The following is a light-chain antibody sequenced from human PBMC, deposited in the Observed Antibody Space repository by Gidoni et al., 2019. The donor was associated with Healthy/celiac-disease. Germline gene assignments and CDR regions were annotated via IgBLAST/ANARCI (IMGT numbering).Light chain of an antibody. CDR1: QSVSSN. Sequence: EIVMTQSPATLSVSPGERATLSCRAGQSVSSNLAWYQQKPGQAPRLLIYGASTRATGIPVRFSGSGSGTEFTLTISSLQSEDFAVYYCQQYNNWPWTFGQGTKVEIK. J-gene: IGKJ1*01. CDR3: QQYNNWPWT. CDR2: GAS. V-gene: IGKV3-15*01.